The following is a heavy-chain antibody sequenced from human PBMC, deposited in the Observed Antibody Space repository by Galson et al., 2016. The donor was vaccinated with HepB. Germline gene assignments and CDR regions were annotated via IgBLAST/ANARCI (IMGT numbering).Heavy chain of an antibody. D-gene: IGHD1-1*01. CDR3: ARRNNWNDASPWGHYYYGMDV. CDR1: GFTFSSYS. Sequence: SLRLSCAASGFTFSSYSMNWVRQAPGKGLEWVSYISSGSSTIFYADSVKGRFTISRDRGKNSLFLQMNSLREEDTAVYYCARRNNWNDASPWGHYYYGMDVWGQGTTVTVSS. V-gene: IGHV3-48*02. J-gene: IGHJ6*02. CDR2: ISSGSSTI.